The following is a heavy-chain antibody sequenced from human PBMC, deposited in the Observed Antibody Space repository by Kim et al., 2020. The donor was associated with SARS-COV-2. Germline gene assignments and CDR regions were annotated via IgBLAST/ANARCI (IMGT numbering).Heavy chain of an antibody. Sequence: ASVKVSCKTSGHFFTRDSIHWVRQAPGQGLEWMGGIDCGNGNTIYSQKFQGRVTFTTDTSASTAYMELSCLRSEDSAVYYCLGGFCFDYWCQGTLLTVSS. CDR3: LGGFCFDY. V-gene: IGHV1-3*01. CDR2: IDCGNGNT. J-gene: IGHJ4*02. D-gene: IGHD3-16*01. CDR1: GHFFTRDS.